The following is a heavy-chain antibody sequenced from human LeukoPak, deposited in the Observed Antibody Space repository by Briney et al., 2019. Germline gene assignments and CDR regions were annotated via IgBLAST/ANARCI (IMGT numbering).Heavy chain of an antibody. V-gene: IGHV3-30-3*01. CDR1: GFTLSSYA. J-gene: IGHJ4*02. CDR3: TTTVVTRYFDC. CDR2: ISYYGSNK. Sequence: PGGSLRLSCAGSGFTLSSYAMQLVRQAPGKGLEGVAVISYYGSNKYYAEFVKGRFTISRDNSKHTLYLQMTSLRAEDTAVYYCTTTVVTRYFDCWGQGTLVTVSS. D-gene: IGHD4-23*01.